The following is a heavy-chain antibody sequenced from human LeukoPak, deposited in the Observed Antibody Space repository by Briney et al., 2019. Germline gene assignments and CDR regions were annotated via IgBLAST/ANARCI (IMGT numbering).Heavy chain of an antibody. V-gene: IGHV4-39*01. D-gene: IGHD5-18*01. Sequence: SETLSLTCTVSGGSINSTSYYWGWIRQPPGKGLEWIVSFYSSGTTYYNPSLKSRVTISVDTSKNQFSLKLSSLTAADTAVYYCARHRGYNYGALDYWGQGTLVTVSS. CDR2: FYSSGTT. J-gene: IGHJ4*02. CDR1: GGSINSTSYY. CDR3: ARHRGYNYGALDY.